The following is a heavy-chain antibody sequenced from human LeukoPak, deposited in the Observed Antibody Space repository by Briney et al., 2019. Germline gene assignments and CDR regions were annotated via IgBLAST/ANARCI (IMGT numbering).Heavy chain of an antibody. V-gene: IGHV3-48*01. Sequence: PGGSLRLSCAASGFTFSRDSMNWVRQAPGKGLEWVSYINGGGSPIFYADSVRGRFTISMDNAKNSLHLQMNSLRAEDTAVYYCVRDNPRCCGVIPANIDDYWGQGTLVTVSS. J-gene: IGHJ4*02. D-gene: IGHD2-21*01. CDR1: GFTFSRDS. CDR3: VRDNPRCCGVIPANIDDY. CDR2: INGGGSPI.